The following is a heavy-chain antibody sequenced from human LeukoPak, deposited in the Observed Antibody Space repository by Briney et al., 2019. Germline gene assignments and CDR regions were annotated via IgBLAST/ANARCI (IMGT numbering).Heavy chain of an antibody. J-gene: IGHJ4*02. CDR2: IYYSGST. Sequence: SETLSLTCTVSGGSIGSYYWSWIRQPPGKGLEWIGYIYYSGSTNYNPSLKSRVTISVDTSKHQFSLKLNSVTAADTAVYYRARALVLYFDYWGQGTLVTVSS. CDR1: GGSIGSYY. V-gene: IGHV4-59*01. CDR3: ARALVLYFDY. D-gene: IGHD2-2*02.